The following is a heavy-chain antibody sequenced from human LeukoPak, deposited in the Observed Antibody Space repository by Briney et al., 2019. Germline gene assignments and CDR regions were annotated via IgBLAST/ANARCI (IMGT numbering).Heavy chain of an antibody. CDR2: IIPILGIA. CDR3: ARGGIAIFGVVIMGDDY. V-gene: IGHV1-69*04. CDR1: GGTFSSYA. J-gene: IGHJ4*02. Sequence: SVKVSCKASGGTFSSYAISWVRQAPGQGLEWMGRIIPILGIANYAQKFQGRVTITADKSTSTAYMELSSLRSEDTAVYYCARGGIAIFGVVIMGDDYWGQGTLVTVSS. D-gene: IGHD3-3*01.